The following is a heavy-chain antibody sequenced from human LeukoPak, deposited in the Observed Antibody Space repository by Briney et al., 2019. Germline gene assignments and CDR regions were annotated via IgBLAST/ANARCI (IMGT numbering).Heavy chain of an antibody. CDR2: IYTSGST. CDR3: AREGYSYGYYYYYMDV. V-gene: IGHV4-61*02. CDR1: GYSISSGYY. J-gene: IGHJ6*03. Sequence: PSETLSLTCAVSGYSISSGYYWSWIRQPAGKGLEWIGRIYTSGSTNYNPSLKSRVTISVDTSKNQFSLKLSSVTAADTAVYYCAREGYSYGYYYYYMDVWGKGTTVTVSS. D-gene: IGHD5-18*01.